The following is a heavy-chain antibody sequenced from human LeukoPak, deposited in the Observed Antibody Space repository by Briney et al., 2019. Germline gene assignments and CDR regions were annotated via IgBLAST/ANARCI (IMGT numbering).Heavy chain of an antibody. CDR2: MNPNSGNT. V-gene: IGHV1-8*01. D-gene: IGHD6-19*01. CDR1: GYTFTSYD. CDR3: AIGIAVAGTKIPEDY. J-gene: IGHJ4*02. Sequence: GASVKVSCKASGYTFTSYDINWVRQATGQGLEWMGWMNPNSGNTGYAQKFQGRVTMTRNTSISTAYMELSSLRSEDTAVYYCAIGIAVAGTKIPEDYWGQGTLVTVSS.